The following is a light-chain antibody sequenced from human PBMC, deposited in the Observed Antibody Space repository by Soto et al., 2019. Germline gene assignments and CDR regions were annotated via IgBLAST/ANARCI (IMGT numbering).Light chain of an antibody. CDR2: DAS. CDR1: QSVSGW. V-gene: IGKV1-5*01. CDR3: QQYETFSGT. J-gene: IGKJ1*01. Sequence: DFGMTLSASTLSASIGDTVTVTCWASQSVSGWLAWYQQKTGEAPKLLLYDASALPRGVPSRFSGSGSGTKFNLTIASLQTDDFAIYYCQQYETFSGTFGPGTKVDIK.